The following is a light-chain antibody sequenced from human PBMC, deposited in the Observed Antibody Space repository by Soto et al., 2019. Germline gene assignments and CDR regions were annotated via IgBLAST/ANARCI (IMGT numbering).Light chain of an antibody. CDR1: SNDVGNYNL. J-gene: IGLJ2*01. V-gene: IGLV2-23*01. CDR3: CAYAGSGTLI. CDR2: AGS. Sequence: QSVLTQPASVSGSPGQSITISCTGTSNDVGNYNLVSWYQHHPGKVPKVIIYAGSKRPSGVSNRFSGSKSGNTASLTSSGLQTEDEADYYCCAYAGSGTLIFGGGTKVTVL.